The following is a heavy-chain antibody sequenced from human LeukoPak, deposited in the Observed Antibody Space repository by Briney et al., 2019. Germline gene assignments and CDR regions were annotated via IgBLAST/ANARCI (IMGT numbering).Heavy chain of an antibody. Sequence: PGGSLRLSCAASGFTFSSYAMHWVRQAPGKGLEWVAVISYDGSNKYYADSVKGRFTISRDNSKNTLYLQMNSLRAEDTAVYYCARAIGNGYNTLLAPYFDYWGQGTLVTVSS. V-gene: IGHV3-30-3*01. J-gene: IGHJ4*02. D-gene: IGHD5-24*01. CDR2: ISYDGSNK. CDR1: GFTFSSYA. CDR3: ARAIGNGYNTLLAPYFDY.